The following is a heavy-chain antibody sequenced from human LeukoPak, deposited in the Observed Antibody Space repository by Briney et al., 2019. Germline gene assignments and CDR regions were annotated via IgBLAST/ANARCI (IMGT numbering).Heavy chain of an antibody. Sequence: SETLSLTCAVYGGSFSGYYWTWIRQSPVKGLEWIGEISSGGRTNDNPSLKSRVTISVDTSKNQFSLKLSSVTAADTAVYYCARPFRRRIWEDAFDIWGQGTMVTVSS. CDR3: ARPFRRRIWEDAFDI. CDR1: GGSFSGYY. V-gene: IGHV4-34*01. D-gene: IGHD1-26*01. CDR2: ISSGGRT. J-gene: IGHJ3*02.